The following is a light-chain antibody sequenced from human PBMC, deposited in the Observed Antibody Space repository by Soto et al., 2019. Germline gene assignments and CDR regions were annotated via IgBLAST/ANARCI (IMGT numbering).Light chain of an antibody. CDR1: SSDVGADNY. J-gene: IGLJ1*01. CDR2: EVS. CDR3: SSLTSSSTFV. Sequence: QSALTQPASVSGSPGQSITISCAGTSSDVGADNYISWFQQHPDKAPKLIIYEVSYRPSGLSNRFAGSKSGNTASLTISGRQAEDEADYYCSSLTSSSTFVFGSGTKVTVL. V-gene: IGLV2-14*01.